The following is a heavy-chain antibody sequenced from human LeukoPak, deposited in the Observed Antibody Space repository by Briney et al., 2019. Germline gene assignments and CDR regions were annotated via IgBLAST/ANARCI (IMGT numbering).Heavy chain of an antibody. J-gene: IGHJ4*02. D-gene: IGHD6-13*01. CDR3: VKGMYSSTSVFDY. CDR2: ISDDGSIK. CDR1: GFTFSSYG. Sequence: AGGSLRLSCAASGFTFSSYGMHWVRQAPGKGLEWVAVISDDGSIKYYADSVKGRFTISRDNSKNTLYLQMNSLRAEDTAVYYCVKGMYSSTSVFDYWGQGTLVTVSS. V-gene: IGHV3-30*18.